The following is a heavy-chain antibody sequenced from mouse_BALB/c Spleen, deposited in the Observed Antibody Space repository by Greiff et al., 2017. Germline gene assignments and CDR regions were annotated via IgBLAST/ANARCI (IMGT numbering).Heavy chain of an antibody. V-gene: IGHV3-6*02. CDR1: GYSITSGYY. D-gene: IGHD2-3*01. Sequence: EVKLMESGPGLVKPSQSLSLTCSVTGYSITSGYYWNWIRQFPGNKLEWMGYISYDGSNNYNPSLKNRISITRDTSKNQFFLKLNSVTTEDTATYYCASGGYDGYLYYFDYWGQGTTLTVSS. CDR2: ISYDGSN. J-gene: IGHJ2*01. CDR3: ASGGYDGYLYYFDY.